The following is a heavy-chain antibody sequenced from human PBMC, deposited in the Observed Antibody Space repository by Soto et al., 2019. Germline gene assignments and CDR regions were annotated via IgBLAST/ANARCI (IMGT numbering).Heavy chain of an antibody. CDR2: ISSSGRTI. Sequence: QVQLVESGGGLVKPGGSLRLSCAASGFTFSDYYMSWIRQAPGKGLEWVSYISSSGRTIYYADSVKGRFTISRDNAKNSLALQMNSLRAEDTAVYYCARETRDFWSAWCWFDPWSQGTLVTVSS. V-gene: IGHV3-11*01. J-gene: IGHJ5*02. CDR3: ARETRDFWSAWCWFDP. D-gene: IGHD3-3*01. CDR1: GFTFSDYY.